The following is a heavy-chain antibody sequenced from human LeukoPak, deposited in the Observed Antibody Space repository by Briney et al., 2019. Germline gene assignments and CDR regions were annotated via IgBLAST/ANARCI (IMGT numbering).Heavy chain of an antibody. CDR3: ATVRFLEWFGAFDI. J-gene: IGHJ3*02. D-gene: IGHD3-3*01. CDR2: INAGNGNT. V-gene: IGHV1-3*01. Sequence: ASVKVSCKASGYTFTSYAMHWVRQAPGQRLEWMGWINAGNGNTKYSQKFQGRVTITRDTSASTAYMELSSLRSEDTAVYYCATVRFLEWFGAFDIWGQGTMVTVSS. CDR1: GYTFTSYA.